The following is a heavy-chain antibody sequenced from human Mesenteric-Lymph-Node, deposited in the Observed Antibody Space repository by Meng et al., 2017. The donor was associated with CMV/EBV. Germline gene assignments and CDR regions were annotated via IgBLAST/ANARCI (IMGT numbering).Heavy chain of an antibody. CDR3: ARHFGVVKNYYYYYAMDV. Sequence: GGSLRLSCTASRFTFSDFYMYWVRQAPGRGLEWVSYISNSGNTVYYEDSVKGRFTISRDNTKNTLYLQMSSLRAEDTAVYYCARHFGVVKNYYYYYAMDVWGQGTTVTVSS. D-gene: IGHD3-3*01. CDR2: ISNSGNTV. CDR1: RFTFSDFY. J-gene: IGHJ6*02. V-gene: IGHV3-11*01.